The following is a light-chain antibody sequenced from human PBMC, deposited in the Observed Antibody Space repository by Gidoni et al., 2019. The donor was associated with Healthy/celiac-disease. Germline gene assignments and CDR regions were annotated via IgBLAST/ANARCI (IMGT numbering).Light chain of an antibody. CDR2: GAS. J-gene: IGKJ1*01. CDR3: QQYGSSPQT. CDR1: QSVSSSY. Sequence: EIVLTQSPGTLSLSPGVRATLSCRASQSVSSSYLAWYQQKPGQAPRLLIHGASSRATGIPDRFRGSGSGTDFTLTISRLEPEDFAVYYCQQYGSSPQTFGQGTKVEIK. V-gene: IGKV3-20*01.